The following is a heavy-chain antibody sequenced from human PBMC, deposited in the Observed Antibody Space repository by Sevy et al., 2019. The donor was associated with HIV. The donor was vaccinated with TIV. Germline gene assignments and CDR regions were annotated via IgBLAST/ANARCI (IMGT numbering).Heavy chain of an antibody. CDR2: INPISGGT. J-gene: IGHJ3*02. CDR3: ALYCSGGSCRTIEVGLDAFDI. CDR1: GYAFTGYY. D-gene: IGHD2-15*01. Sequence: ASVKVSCKASGYAFTGYYIHWVRQAPGQGLEWMGRINPISGGTDDSHKFQGRVTMTRDTSISTAYMDVTSLRSDDTAVYYCALYCSGGSCRTIEVGLDAFDIWGQGTMVTVSS. V-gene: IGHV1-2*06.